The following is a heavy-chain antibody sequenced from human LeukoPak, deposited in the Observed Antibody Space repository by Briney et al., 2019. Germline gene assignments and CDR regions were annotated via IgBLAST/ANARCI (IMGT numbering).Heavy chain of an antibody. CDR2: FSGSGGST. CDR3: ARSGLTRFDY. V-gene: IGHV3-23*01. Sequence: GGSLRLSCAASGFTFSSYAMNWVRQAPGKGLERVSAFSGSGGSTYYADSVKGRFTISRDNSKNTLYLQMNSLRAEDTAVYYCARSGLTRFDYWGQGTLVTVSS. CDR1: GFTFSSYA. D-gene: IGHD4-23*01. J-gene: IGHJ4*02.